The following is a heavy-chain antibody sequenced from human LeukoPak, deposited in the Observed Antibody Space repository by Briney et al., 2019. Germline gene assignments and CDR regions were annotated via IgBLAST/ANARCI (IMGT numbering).Heavy chain of an antibody. CDR1: GGSFSGYY. V-gene: IGHV4-34*01. CDR3: ARGFMVRGIQRRNWFDP. Sequence: SETLSLTCAVYGGSFSGYYWSWIRQPPGKGLEWIGEINHSGSTNYNPSLESRVTMSVDTSKNQFFLNLRSVTAADTAVYYCARGFMVRGIQRRNWFDPWGQGTLVTVSS. CDR2: INHSGST. D-gene: IGHD3-10*01. J-gene: IGHJ5*02.